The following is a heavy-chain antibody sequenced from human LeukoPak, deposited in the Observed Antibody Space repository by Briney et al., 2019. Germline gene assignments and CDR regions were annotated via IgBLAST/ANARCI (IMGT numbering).Heavy chain of an antibody. J-gene: IGHJ4*02. Sequence: GRSLRLSCAASGFTFSSNGMHWVRQAPGKGLEWVAVISYDGSNKYYADSVKGRFIISRDNSKNTLYLQMNSLRAEDTAVYYCAKTYYYDSTGYYYDYWGQGTLVTVSS. CDR3: AKTYYYDSTGYYYDY. CDR2: ISYDGSNK. CDR1: GFTFSSNG. D-gene: IGHD3-22*01. V-gene: IGHV3-30*18.